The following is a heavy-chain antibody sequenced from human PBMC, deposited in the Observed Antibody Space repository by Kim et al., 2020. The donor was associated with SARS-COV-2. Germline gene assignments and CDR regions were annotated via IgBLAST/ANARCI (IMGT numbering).Heavy chain of an antibody. D-gene: IGHD6-19*01. J-gene: IGHJ3*02. Sequence: GGSLRLSCAASGFTFSSYSMNWVRQAPGKGLEWVSSISISSSYIYYADSVKGRFIISRDNAKNTLYLQMNSLRAEDTAVYYCARIRQWLEPNHFDIWGQGTMVTVSS. CDR1: GFTFSSYS. CDR2: ISISSSYI. V-gene: IGHV3-21*01. CDR3: ARIRQWLEPNHFDI.